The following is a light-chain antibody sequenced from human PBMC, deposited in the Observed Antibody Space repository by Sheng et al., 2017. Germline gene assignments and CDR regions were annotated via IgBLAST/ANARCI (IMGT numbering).Light chain of an antibody. CDR1: QSVSNS. V-gene: IGKV3-20*01. J-gene: IGKJ1*01. CDR2: GAS. CDR3: QQYGSSPKT. Sequence: ETVMTQSPVTLSVSPGESATLSCRTSQSVSNSLAWYQQKSGQAPRLLIYGASSRATGIPDRFSGSGSGTDFTLTITSLEPEDFAVYYCQQYGSSPKTFGQGTKVEIK.